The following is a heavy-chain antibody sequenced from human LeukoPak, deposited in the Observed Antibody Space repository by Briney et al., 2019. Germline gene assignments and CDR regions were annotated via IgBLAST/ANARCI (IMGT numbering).Heavy chain of an antibody. D-gene: IGHD3-9*01. Sequence: GASVKVSCKASGYTFTGYYMHWVRQAPGQGLEWMGWINSNSGGTNYAQKLQGRVTMTRDTSISTAYMELSRLRSDDTAVYYCAREPTYYDILTGYNFFDYWGQGTLVTVSS. J-gene: IGHJ4*02. CDR2: INSNSGGT. CDR1: GYTFTGYY. V-gene: IGHV1-2*02. CDR3: AREPTYYDILTGYNFFDY.